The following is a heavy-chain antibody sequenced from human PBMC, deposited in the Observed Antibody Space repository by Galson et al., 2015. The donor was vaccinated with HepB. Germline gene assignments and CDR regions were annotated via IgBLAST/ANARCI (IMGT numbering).Heavy chain of an antibody. V-gene: IGHV4-39*01. Sequence: TLSLTCTVSGGSISSSSYYWGWIRQPPGKGLEWIGSIYYSGSTYYNPSLKSRVTISVDTSKNQFSLKLSSVTAADTAVYYCARLGDTPFLGLIVGATKVVEGDGMDVWGQGTTVTVSS. CDR1: GGSISSSSYY. J-gene: IGHJ6*02. CDR3: ARLGDTPFLGLIVGATKVVEGDGMDV. D-gene: IGHD1-26*01. CDR2: IYYSGST.